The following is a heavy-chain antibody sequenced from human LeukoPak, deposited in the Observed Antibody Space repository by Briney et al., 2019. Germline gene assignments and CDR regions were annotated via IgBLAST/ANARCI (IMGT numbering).Heavy chain of an antibody. Sequence: ASVKVSCKASGYTFTGYYMHWVRQAPGQGLEWMGWISPNSGDKKYAQKFQGRVTMTRDTSISTAYMELSGLRSDDTAVYYCGRQDKNSAAIDYWGQGTLVTVSS. CDR2: ISPNSGDK. J-gene: IGHJ4*02. CDR3: GRQDKNSAAIDY. V-gene: IGHV1-2*02. D-gene: IGHD2-21*01. CDR1: GYTFTGYY.